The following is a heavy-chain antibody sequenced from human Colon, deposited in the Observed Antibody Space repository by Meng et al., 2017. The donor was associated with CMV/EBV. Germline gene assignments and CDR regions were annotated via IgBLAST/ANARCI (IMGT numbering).Heavy chain of an antibody. V-gene: IGHV3-7*01. D-gene: IGHD2-2*01. J-gene: IGHJ4*03. CDR1: GFTFDTYW. Sequence: GESLKISCAASGFTFDTYWMSWVRQAPGKGLQWVANIKPDGSEQYYEDSVKGRFTVSRDNAKNSLYLQMNSLGAEDTAVYYCAGVWGSSTSYFDNWGQGTLVTVSS. CDR3: AGVWGSSTSYFDN. CDR2: IKPDGSEQ.